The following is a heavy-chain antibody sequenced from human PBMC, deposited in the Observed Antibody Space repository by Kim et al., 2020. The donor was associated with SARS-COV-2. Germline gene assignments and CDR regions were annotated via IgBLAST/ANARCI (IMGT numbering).Heavy chain of an antibody. CDR2: ISYTGST. Sequence: SETLSLTCTVSGDSISRGGYYWSWIRQHPGKGLEWIGHISYTGSTYYNPSLKSRVTISVDTSKNQFSLKLNSLTAADTAVYYCARELAVAGTPGYYYYVMDVWGQGTTVTVSS. J-gene: IGHJ6*02. V-gene: IGHV4-31*03. CDR1: GDSISRGGYY. D-gene: IGHD6-19*01. CDR3: ARELAVAGTPGYYYYVMDV.